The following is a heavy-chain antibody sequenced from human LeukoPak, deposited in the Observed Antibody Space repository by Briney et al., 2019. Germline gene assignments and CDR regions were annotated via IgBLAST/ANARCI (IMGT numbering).Heavy chain of an antibody. J-gene: IGHJ4*02. Sequence: SETLSLTCTVSGGSIISYYCSWIREPPGKGLEWIGYVYYSGSAHYRPSLTSRLTLSVDTSQNQFSLRLSSLSAPDTAVYYCTTPGGGTEDFDYWGQGTLVTASS. V-gene: IGHV4-59*01. D-gene: IGHD3-16*01. CDR1: GGSIISYY. CDR2: VYYSGSA. CDR3: TTPGGGTEDFDY.